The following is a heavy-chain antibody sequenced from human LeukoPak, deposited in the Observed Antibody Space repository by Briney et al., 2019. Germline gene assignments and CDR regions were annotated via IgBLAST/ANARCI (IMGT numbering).Heavy chain of an antibody. Sequence: SETLSLTCAVYGGSFSGYYWSWIRQPPGKGLEWIGEINHSGSTNYNPSLKSRVTISVDTSKNQFSLKLSSVTAADTAVYYCVSHPYSSYYYHMDVWGRGTTVTVSS. CDR1: GGSFSGYY. V-gene: IGHV4-34*01. J-gene: IGHJ6*02. CDR2: INHSGST. D-gene: IGHD5-18*01. CDR3: VSHPYSSYYYHMDV.